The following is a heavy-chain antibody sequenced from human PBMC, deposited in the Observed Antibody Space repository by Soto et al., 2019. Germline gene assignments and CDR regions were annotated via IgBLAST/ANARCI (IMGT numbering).Heavy chain of an antibody. CDR3: ATVPVATGPTVDH. CDR1: GFTFSGYD. J-gene: IGHJ4*02. CDR2: ISQYGTTT. Sequence: EVQMLESGGGLVQPGGSLRLSCAASGFTFSGYDISWVRQAPGKGLEWVSAISQYGTTTYYTDPVKGRFTISRDDSKTTLLLQMNGLRVEDTAGYFCATVPVATGPTVDHWGQGTLVTVSS. D-gene: IGHD5-12*01. V-gene: IGHV3-23*01.